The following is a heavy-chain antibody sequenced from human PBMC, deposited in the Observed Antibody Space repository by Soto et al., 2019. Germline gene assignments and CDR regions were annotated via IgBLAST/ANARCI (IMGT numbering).Heavy chain of an antibody. CDR1: GGTFSSYA. Sequence: SVKVSCKASGGTFSSYAISWVRQAPGQGLEWMGGIIPIFGTANYAQKFQGRVTITADESTSTAYMELSSLRSEDTAVYYCARILYYDSSGYSDWFDPWGQGTLVTVSS. J-gene: IGHJ5*02. D-gene: IGHD3-22*01. V-gene: IGHV1-69*13. CDR2: IIPIFGTA. CDR3: ARILYYDSSGYSDWFDP.